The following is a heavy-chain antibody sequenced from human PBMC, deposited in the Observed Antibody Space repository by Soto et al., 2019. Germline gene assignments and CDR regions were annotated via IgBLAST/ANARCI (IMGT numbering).Heavy chain of an antibody. CDR2: IYYSGST. V-gene: IGHV4-39*01. Sequence: QLQLQESGPGLVKPSETLSLTCTVSGGSISSSSYYWGWIRQPPGKGLEWIGSIYYSGSTSYNPSLKSRVTISVDTSKNQFSLKLSSVTAADTAVYYCARATYYYGSGMEDFDYWGQGTLVTVSA. J-gene: IGHJ4*02. CDR1: GGSISSSSYY. CDR3: ARATYYYGSGMEDFDY. D-gene: IGHD3-10*01.